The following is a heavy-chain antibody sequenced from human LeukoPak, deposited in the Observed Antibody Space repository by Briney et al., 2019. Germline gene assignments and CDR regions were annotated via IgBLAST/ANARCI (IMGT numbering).Heavy chain of an antibody. CDR1: GGSISSYY. V-gene: IGHV4-59*01. Sequence: SETLSLTRTVSGGSISSYYWSWIRQPPGKGLEWIGYIYYSGSTNYNPSLKSRVTISVDTSKNQFSLELSSVTAADTAVYYCARGGSIVGATTFDYWGQGTLVTVSS. CDR2: IYYSGST. J-gene: IGHJ4*02. CDR3: ARGGSIVGATTFDY. D-gene: IGHD1-26*01.